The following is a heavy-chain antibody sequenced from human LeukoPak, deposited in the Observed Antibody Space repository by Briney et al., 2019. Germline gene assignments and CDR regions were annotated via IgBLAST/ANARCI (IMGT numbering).Heavy chain of an antibody. V-gene: IGHV3-48*04. CDR3: ARDGVGVVVPAAIYAFDI. D-gene: IGHD2-2*01. Sequence: PGGSLRLSCAASGFTFSSYSMNWVRQAPGKGLEWVSYISSSSSTIYYADSVKGRFTISRDNAKNSLYLQMNSLRAEDTAVYYCARDGVGVVVPAAIYAFDIWGQGTMVTVSS. J-gene: IGHJ3*02. CDR1: GFTFSSYS. CDR2: ISSSSSTI.